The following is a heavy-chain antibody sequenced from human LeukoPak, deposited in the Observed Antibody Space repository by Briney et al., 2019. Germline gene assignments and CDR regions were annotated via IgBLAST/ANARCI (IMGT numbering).Heavy chain of an antibody. D-gene: IGHD3-10*01. CDR1: GFTFSNFW. CDR3: ARDYGRSRDYGMDV. Sequence: GGSLRLSCAASGFTFSNFWMHWVRQAPGKGLVWVSRINADGSSASYADSVKGRFTISRDNAKNTLYLQMNSLRAEDTAMYYCARDYGRSRDYGMDVWGQGTTVTVSS. V-gene: IGHV3-74*01. J-gene: IGHJ6*02. CDR2: INADGSSA.